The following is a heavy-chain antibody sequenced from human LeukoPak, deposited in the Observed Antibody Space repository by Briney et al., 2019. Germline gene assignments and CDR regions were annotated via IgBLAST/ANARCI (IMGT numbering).Heavy chain of an antibody. Sequence: PGRSLRLSCAASGFTFSSYAMTWVRQAPGKGREWVSSISSSSSYIYYADSVKGRFTISRDNAKNSLYLQMNSLRAEDTAVYYCARGAMSTFARYDSWGQGTLVTVSS. J-gene: IGHJ5*02. CDR1: GFTFSSYA. V-gene: IGHV3-21*01. D-gene: IGHD5-24*01. CDR2: ISSSSSYI. CDR3: ARGAMSTFARYDS.